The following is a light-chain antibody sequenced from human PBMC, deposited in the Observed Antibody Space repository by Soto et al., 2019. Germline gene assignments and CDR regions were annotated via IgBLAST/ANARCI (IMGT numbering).Light chain of an antibody. CDR3: QQYGSSPPYT. J-gene: IGKJ2*01. Sequence: EVVLTQSPGTLSLSPGERATLSCRASENVSNNYLAWYQQKPGQAPRLLIFGSSDRAAGIPDRFSGSGSGTAFTLTISRLEPEDFAVYYCQQYGSSPPYTFGQGTELEIK. CDR1: ENVSNNY. CDR2: GSS. V-gene: IGKV3-20*01.